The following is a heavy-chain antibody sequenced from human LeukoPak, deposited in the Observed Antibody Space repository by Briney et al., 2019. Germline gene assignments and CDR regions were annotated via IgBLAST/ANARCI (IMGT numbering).Heavy chain of an antibody. J-gene: IGHJ5*02. D-gene: IGHD3-22*01. Sequence: SETLSLTCTVSGGSISSSSYYWGWIRQLPGKGLEWIGSIYYSGSTYYNPSLKSRVTISVDTSKNQFSLKLSSVTAADTAVYYCARDNYYDSSGYYQTYNWFDPWGQGTLVTVSS. CDR2: IYYSGST. V-gene: IGHV4-39*07. CDR1: GGSISSSSYY. CDR3: ARDNYYDSSGYYQTYNWFDP.